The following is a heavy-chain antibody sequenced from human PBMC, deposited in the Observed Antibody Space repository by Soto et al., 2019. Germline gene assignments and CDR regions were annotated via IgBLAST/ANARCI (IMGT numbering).Heavy chain of an antibody. D-gene: IGHD4-17*01. V-gene: IGHV3-23*01. Sequence: GGSLRLSCAASGFSFSSYVMGWVRQAPEKGLEWVSAISGSGDTTYYADSAKGRFTISRDNSKDTLYLQMNSLRAEDTAVYYYAKTKATVTYYFDYWGQGTLVTVSS. CDR3: AKTKATVTYYFDY. J-gene: IGHJ4*02. CDR1: GFSFSSYV. CDR2: ISGSGDTT.